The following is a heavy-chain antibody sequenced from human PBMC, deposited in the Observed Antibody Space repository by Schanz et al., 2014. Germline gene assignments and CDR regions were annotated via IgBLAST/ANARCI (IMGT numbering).Heavy chain of an antibody. J-gene: IGHJ4*02. Sequence: EVKLLESGGGLVQPGGSLRLSCAASGFTFATYAMSWVRQAPGKALEWVAAINGSGNATYYADSVKGRFTISRDNSRNTLNLQMKRLRVEDTAVYFCAKDPYDVLTGYQYYFDYWGPGRLVTVSS. D-gene: IGHD3-9*01. CDR3: AKDPYDVLTGYQYYFDY. V-gene: IGHV3-23*01. CDR2: INGSGNAT. CDR1: GFTFATYA.